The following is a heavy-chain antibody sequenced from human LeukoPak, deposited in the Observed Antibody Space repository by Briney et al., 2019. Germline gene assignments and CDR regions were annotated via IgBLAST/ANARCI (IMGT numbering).Heavy chain of an antibody. J-gene: IGHJ4*02. V-gene: IGHV4-59*01. CDR1: GGSISSYY. Sequence: SETLSLTCTVSGGSISSYYWSWIRQPPGKGLEWIGYIYYSGSTNYNPSLKSRVTISVDTSKNQFSLKLSSVTAADTAVYYCARFHARNFDYWGQGTLVTVSS. D-gene: IGHD6-6*01. CDR2: IYYSGST. CDR3: ARFHARNFDY.